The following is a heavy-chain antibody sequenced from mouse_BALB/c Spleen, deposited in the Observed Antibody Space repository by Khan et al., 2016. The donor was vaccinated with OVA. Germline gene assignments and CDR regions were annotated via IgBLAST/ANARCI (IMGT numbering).Heavy chain of an antibody. Sequence: EVELVESGPGLVKPSQSLSLTCTVTGYSITSDYAWNWIRQFPGNKLEWMGYISDSGSTNYNPALKSRISITRDTSKNQFFLQLNSVTTEDTATCYCARDGSRYNYAMDYWGQGTSVTVSS. J-gene: IGHJ4*01. CDR2: ISDSGST. D-gene: IGHD2-3*01. CDR1: GYSITSDYA. V-gene: IGHV3-2*02. CDR3: ARDGSRYNYAMDY.